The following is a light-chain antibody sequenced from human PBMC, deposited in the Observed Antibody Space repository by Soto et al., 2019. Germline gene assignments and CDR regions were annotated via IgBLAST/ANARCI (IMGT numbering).Light chain of an antibody. Sequence: DIQMTQSPSSLSASVGDRVTITCQASQDVRKYLSWYQQKARKAPKLLIYDASNLETGVPSRFSGSGSGTDFTCTISSLQPEDIATYYCQQRHNLPHPFCPGTKVDIK. CDR2: DAS. CDR1: QDVRKY. J-gene: IGKJ3*01. V-gene: IGKV1-33*01. CDR3: QQRHNLPHP.